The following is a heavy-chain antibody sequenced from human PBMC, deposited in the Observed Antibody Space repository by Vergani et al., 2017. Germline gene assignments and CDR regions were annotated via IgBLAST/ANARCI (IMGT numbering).Heavy chain of an antibody. J-gene: IGHJ4*02. V-gene: IGHV3-23*04. CDR2: VSGSSATP. Sequence: EVQLVESGGGLVQPGGSLRLSCAASGFTFSSYWMHWVRQAPGKGLEWVSSVSGSSATPYYADSVQGRFIISRDNSKNTLHLQMNSLRADDTAVYYCTKGSRGYTGYFFDYWGQGTLATVSS. D-gene: IGHD5-12*01. CDR1: GFTFSSYW. CDR3: TKGSRGYTGYFFDY.